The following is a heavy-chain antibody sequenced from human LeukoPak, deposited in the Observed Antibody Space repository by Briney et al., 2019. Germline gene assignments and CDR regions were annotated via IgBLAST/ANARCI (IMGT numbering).Heavy chain of an antibody. J-gene: IGHJ4*02. D-gene: IGHD2-15*01. CDR1: GFTFSSYW. CDR3: ASGGYCSGGSCYYFAY. CDR2: IKQDGSEK. Sequence: GGSLRLSCAASGFTFSSYWMSWVRQAPGKGLEWVANIKQDGSEKYYVDSVKGRFTISRDNAKNSLYLQMNSLRAEDTAVYYCASGGYCSGGSCYYFAYWGQGTLVTVSS. V-gene: IGHV3-7*01.